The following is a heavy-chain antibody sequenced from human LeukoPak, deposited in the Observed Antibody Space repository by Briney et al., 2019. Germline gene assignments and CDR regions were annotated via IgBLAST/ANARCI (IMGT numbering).Heavy chain of an antibody. CDR3: ARLRRGSSGGLTYYFDY. V-gene: IGHV5-51*01. J-gene: IGHJ4*02. CDR2: IYPGDFDT. Sequence: GDPLKISWKRSGYSFTSYWFGWVRQVPGKGREGMGIIYPGDFDTRYSPSFQGQVTISADKSICTAYLQWSRLKASDTAMDYCARLRRGSSGGLTYYFDYWGQGTLVTVSS. D-gene: IGHD3-22*01. CDR1: GYSFTSYW.